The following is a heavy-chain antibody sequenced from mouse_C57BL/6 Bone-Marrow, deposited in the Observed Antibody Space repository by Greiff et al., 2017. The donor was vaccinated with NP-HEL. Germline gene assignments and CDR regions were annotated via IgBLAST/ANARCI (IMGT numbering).Heavy chain of an antibody. CDR2: ISDGGSYT. D-gene: IGHD2-3*01. J-gene: IGHJ3*01. CDR3: ARGGWLLPPFAY. CDR1: GFTFSSYA. V-gene: IGHV5-4*01. Sequence: EVQGVESGGGLVKPGGSLKLSCAASGFTFSSYAMSWVRQTPEKRLEWVATISDGGSYTYYPDNVKGRFTISRDNAKNNLYLQMSHLKSEDTAMYYCARGGWLLPPFAYWGQGTLVTVSA.